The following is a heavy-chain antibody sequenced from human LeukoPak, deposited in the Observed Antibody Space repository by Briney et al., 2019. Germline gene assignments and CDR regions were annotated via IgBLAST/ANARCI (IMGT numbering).Heavy chain of an antibody. V-gene: IGHV3-7*01. CDR2: INQDGRVK. CDR1: GFTFPNYW. Sequence: PGGSLRLSCAASGFTFPNYWMSWVRQAPEKGLEWVANINQDGRVKQYVDSMKGRSTISRDNAKNSLYLQMNSLRAEDTAVYYCARDRDDGGFEYWGQGTLVTVSS. D-gene: IGHD4-23*01. CDR3: ARDRDDGGFEY. J-gene: IGHJ4*02.